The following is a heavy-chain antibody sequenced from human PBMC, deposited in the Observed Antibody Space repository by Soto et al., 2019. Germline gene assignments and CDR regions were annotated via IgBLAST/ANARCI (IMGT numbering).Heavy chain of an antibody. CDR1: GFTFSSYG. V-gene: IGHV3-30*18. CDR2: ISYDGSHI. D-gene: IGHD1-1*01. Sequence: QKQVVESGGGVVQAGRSLRLSCLASGFTFSSYGIHWVRQAPGKGLEWVAVISYDGSHIYYADSVKDRSFTISRDNSKNTVYLQMNSLRTEDTATYYCGKDGIYSANDGRYIDLWGRGTLVTVSS. J-gene: IGHJ2*01. CDR3: GKDGIYSANDGRYIDL.